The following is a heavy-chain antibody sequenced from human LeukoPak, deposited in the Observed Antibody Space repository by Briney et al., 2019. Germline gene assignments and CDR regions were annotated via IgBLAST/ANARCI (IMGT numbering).Heavy chain of an antibody. CDR1: GFTFNFYS. J-gene: IGHJ3*02. V-gene: IGHV3-66*01. Sequence: GGSLRLSCAASGFTFNFYSMNWVRQAPGKGLEWVSAIYTGGSTYYAGSVKGRFTISRDNSKNMLYLQMNSLRAEDTAVYYCARFDFSYDFWSGPYTLGAFDIWGQGTMVTVSS. CDR2: IYTGGST. CDR3: ARFDFSYDFWSGPYTLGAFDI. D-gene: IGHD3-3*01.